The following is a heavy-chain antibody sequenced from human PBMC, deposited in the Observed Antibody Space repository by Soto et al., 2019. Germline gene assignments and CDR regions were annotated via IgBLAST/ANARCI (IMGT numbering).Heavy chain of an antibody. D-gene: IGHD5-12*01. CDR1: GGSISSYY. J-gene: IGHJ4*02. Sequence: SKTLSLTCTVSGGSISSYYWSWIRQPPGKGLEWIGYIYYSGSTNYNPSLKSRVTISVDTSKNQFSLKLSSVTAADTAVYYCARSTLEMATKYYFDYWGQGTLVTVSS. CDR3: ARSTLEMATKYYFDY. CDR2: IYYSGST. V-gene: IGHV4-59*01.